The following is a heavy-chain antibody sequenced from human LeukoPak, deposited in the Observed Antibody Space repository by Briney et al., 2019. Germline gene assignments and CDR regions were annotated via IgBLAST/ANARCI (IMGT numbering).Heavy chain of an antibody. Sequence: GGSLRLSCAASGFTFSSYWMSWVRQAPGKGLEWVANIKQDGSEKCYVDSVKGRFTISRDNAKNSLYLQMNSLRAEDTAVYYCARTGSVRSGVPFDYWGQGTLVTVSS. CDR3: ARTGSVRSGVPFDY. V-gene: IGHV3-7*01. CDR1: GFTFSSYW. CDR2: IKQDGSEK. D-gene: IGHD3-10*01. J-gene: IGHJ4*02.